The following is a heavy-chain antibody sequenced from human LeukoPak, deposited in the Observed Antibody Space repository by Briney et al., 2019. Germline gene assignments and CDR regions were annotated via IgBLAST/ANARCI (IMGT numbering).Heavy chain of an antibody. D-gene: IGHD1-20*01. CDR2: MNPNSGNT. CDR3: ARSRPAPEGGYNWNVWKKQKDHYYGMDV. CDR1: GYTFTSDD. Sequence: GASVKVSCTASGYTFTSDDINWVRQATGQGLEWMGWMNPNSGNTGYAQKLQGRVNMTRNSSKNTAYMELSSLRSEDTAVYYCARSRPAPEGGYNWNVWKKQKDHYYGMDVWGQGTTVTVSS. J-gene: IGHJ6*02. V-gene: IGHV1-8*01.